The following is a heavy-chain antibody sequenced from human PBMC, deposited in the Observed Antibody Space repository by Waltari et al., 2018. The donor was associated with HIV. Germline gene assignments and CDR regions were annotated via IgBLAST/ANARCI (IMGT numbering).Heavy chain of an antibody. CDR2: TCYRSKWFN. CDR1: GDSVLSNNVT. D-gene: IGHD6-19*01. CDR3: ARAVAGSNHFDL. Sequence: QVQLQQSGPGLVRPSQTLSLTCAIAGDSVLSNNVTWNWIRQSPSRGLQWLGRTCYRSKWFNDYAVSVKGRMTINPDTSKNQFSLQVKSVSREDAAVYYCARAVAGSNHFDLWGRGTLLTVSS. J-gene: IGHJ2*01. V-gene: IGHV6-1*01.